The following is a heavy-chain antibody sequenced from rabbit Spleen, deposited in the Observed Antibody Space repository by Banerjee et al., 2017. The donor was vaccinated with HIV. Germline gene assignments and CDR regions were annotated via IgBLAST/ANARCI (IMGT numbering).Heavy chain of an antibody. D-gene: IGHD5-1*01. CDR1: GFSFSSSYW. V-gene: IGHV1S45*01. CDR3: ARDLVAAIGWNFNL. CDR2: IGTGSGST. Sequence: QQQLEESGGGLVKPEGSLTLTCTASGFSFSSSYWMCWVRQAPGKGLEWIGCIGTGSGSTYYASWVISRFTITSNTNQNTVTLQMTSLTAADTATYFCARDLVAAIGWNFNLWGPGTLVTVS. J-gene: IGHJ4*01.